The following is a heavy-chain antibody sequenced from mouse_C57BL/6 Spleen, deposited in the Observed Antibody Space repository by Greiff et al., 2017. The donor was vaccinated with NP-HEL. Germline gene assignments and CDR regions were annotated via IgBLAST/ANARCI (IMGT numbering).Heavy chain of an antibody. Sequence: QVQLQQPGAELVRPGSSVKLSCKASGYTFTSYWMHWVKQRPIQGLEWIGNIDPSDSETHYNQKFKDKATLTVDKSSSTAYMQRSSLTSEDSAVYYCARSFSNSERYYFDYWGQGTTLTVSS. CDR1: GYTFTSYW. D-gene: IGHD2-5*01. J-gene: IGHJ2*01. CDR3: ARSFSNSERYYFDY. V-gene: IGHV1-52*01. CDR2: IDPSDSET.